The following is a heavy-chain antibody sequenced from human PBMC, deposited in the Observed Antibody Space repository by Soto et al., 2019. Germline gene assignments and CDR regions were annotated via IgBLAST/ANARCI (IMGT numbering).Heavy chain of an antibody. D-gene: IGHD4-17*01. CDR2: IWYDGSNK. J-gene: IGHJ4*02. Sequence: GGSLRLSCAASGFTFSSYGMHWVRQAPGKGLEWVAVIWYDGSNKYYADSVKGRFTISRDNSKNTLYLQMNSLRAEDTAVYYCARSPPYYGDFYFDYWGQGTLVTVSS. V-gene: IGHV3-33*01. CDR1: GFTFSSYG. CDR3: ARSPPYYGDFYFDY.